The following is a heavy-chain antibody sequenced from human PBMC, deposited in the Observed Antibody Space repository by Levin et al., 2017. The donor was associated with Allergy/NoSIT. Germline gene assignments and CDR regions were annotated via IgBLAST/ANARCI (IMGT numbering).Heavy chain of an antibody. CDR2: INWNRDKI. V-gene: IGHV3-9*01. J-gene: IGHJ4*02. Sequence: SGGSLRLSCAASGFTFGDYAMHWVRQAPGKGLEWVSGINWNRDKIGYADSVRARFTISRDNAKNSLYLQMNSLGPEDTALYYCAKGRNWGSRNTVDYWGQGTLVSVAS. CDR3: AKGRNWGSRNTVDY. D-gene: IGHD7-27*01. CDR1: GFTFGDYA.